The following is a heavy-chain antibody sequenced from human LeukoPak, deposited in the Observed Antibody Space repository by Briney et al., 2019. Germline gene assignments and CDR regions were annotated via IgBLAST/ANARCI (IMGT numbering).Heavy chain of an antibody. V-gene: IGHV3-9*01. CDR3: AKGTNGSYHGSVEY. D-gene: IGHD3-10*01. CDR2: ISWNSGSI. CDR1: GFTFDDYA. Sequence: GGSLRLSCAASGFTFDDYAMHWVRQAPGKGLEWVSGISWNSGSIGYADSVKGRFTISRDNAKNSLYLQMNSLRAEDAALYYCAKGTNGSYHGSVEYWGQGTLVTVSS. J-gene: IGHJ4*02.